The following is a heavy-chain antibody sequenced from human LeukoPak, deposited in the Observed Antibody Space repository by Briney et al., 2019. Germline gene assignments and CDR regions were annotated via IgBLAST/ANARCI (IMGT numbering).Heavy chain of an antibody. Sequence: GGSLRLSCAASGFTLSSYEMNWVRQAPGKGLEWVSYISSSGSTIYYADSVKGRFTISRDNAKNSLYLQMNSLRAEDTAVYYCARGGSSWYACFDYWGQGTLVTVSS. CDR1: GFTLSSYE. V-gene: IGHV3-48*03. J-gene: IGHJ4*02. CDR2: ISSSGSTI. CDR3: ARGGSSWYACFDY. D-gene: IGHD6-13*01.